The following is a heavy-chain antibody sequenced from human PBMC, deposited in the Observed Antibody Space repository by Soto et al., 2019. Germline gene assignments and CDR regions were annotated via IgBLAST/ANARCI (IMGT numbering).Heavy chain of an antibody. V-gene: IGHV4-39*01. CDR1: GGSISSSSYY. CDR3: ASLYGDYVSY. CDR2: IYYSGST. Sequence: SETLSLTCTVSGGSISSSSYYWGWFRQPPGKGLEWIGSIYYSGSTYYNPSLKSRVTISVDTSKNQFSLKLSSVTAADTAVYYCASLYGDYVSYWGQGTLVTVSS. J-gene: IGHJ4*02. D-gene: IGHD4-17*01.